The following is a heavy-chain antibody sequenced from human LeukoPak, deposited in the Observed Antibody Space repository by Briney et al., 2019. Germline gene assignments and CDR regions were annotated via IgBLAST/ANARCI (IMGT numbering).Heavy chain of an antibody. D-gene: IGHD3-22*01. CDR3: AKFRDDSSGYRFDY. CDR2: ISGSGGST. CDR1: GFTFSSYA. Sequence: GGSLRFSCAASGFTFSSYAMSWVRQAPGKGLEWVSAISGSGGSTYYADSVKGRFTISRDNSKNTLYLQMNSLRAEDTAVYYCAKFRDDSSGYRFDYWGQGTLVTVSS. J-gene: IGHJ4*02. V-gene: IGHV3-23*01.